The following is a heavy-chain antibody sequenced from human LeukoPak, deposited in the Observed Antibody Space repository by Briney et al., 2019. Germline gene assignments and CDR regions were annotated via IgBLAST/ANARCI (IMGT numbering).Heavy chain of an antibody. CDR1: GFTFSSYE. J-gene: IGHJ6*04. CDR2: ISSSGSTI. CDR3: ARDVVRGSGGDV. D-gene: IGHD3-10*01. Sequence: PGGSLRLSCAASGFTFSSYEMNWVRQAPGKGLEWVSYISSSGSTIYYADPVKGRFTISRDNAKNSLYLQMNSLRAEDTAVYYCARDVVRGSGGDVWGKGTTVTISS. V-gene: IGHV3-48*03.